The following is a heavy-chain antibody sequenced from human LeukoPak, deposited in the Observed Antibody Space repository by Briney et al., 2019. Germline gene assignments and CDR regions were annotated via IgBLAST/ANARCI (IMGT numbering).Heavy chain of an antibody. CDR2: IYSGGST. CDR3: AKDPPLYYYDSSGYYDEGY. Sequence: GGSLRLSCAASGFTVSSNYMSWVRQAPGKGLEWVSVIYSGGSTYYADSVKGRFTISRDNSKNTLYLQMNSLRAEDTAVYYCAKDPPLYYYDSSGYYDEGYWGQGTLVTVSS. V-gene: IGHV3-66*01. D-gene: IGHD3-22*01. J-gene: IGHJ4*02. CDR1: GFTVSSNY.